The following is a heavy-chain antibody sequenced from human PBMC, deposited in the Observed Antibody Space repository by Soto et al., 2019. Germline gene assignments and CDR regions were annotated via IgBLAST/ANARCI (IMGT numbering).Heavy chain of an antibody. CDR2: ISAYNGNT. V-gene: IGHV1-18*01. Sequence: ASVKVSCKASGYTFTSYGMSWVRQAPGQGLEWMGWISAYNGNTNYAQKLQGRVTMTTDTSTSTAYMELRSLRSDDTAVYYCASLVPAAPYGMDVWGQGTTVTSP. CDR3: ASLVPAAPYGMDV. CDR1: GYTFTSYG. D-gene: IGHD2-2*01. J-gene: IGHJ6*02.